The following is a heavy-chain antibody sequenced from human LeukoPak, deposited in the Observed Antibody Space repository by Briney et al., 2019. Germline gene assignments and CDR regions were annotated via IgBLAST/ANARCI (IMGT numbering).Heavy chain of an antibody. CDR1: GFTFSSYA. CDR3: ARGTSYYYDSSRYYPNCDY. Sequence: GGSLRLSCAASGFTFSSYAMHWVRQAPGKGLEWVAVISYDGSNKYYADSVKGRFTISRDNSKNTLYLQMNSLRAEDTAVYYCARGTSYYYDSSRYYPNCDYWGQGTLVTVSS. V-gene: IGHV3-30*01. CDR2: ISYDGSNK. D-gene: IGHD3-22*01. J-gene: IGHJ4*02.